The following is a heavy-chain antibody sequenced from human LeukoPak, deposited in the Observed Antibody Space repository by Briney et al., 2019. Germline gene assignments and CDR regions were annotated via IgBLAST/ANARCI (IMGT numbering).Heavy chain of an antibody. V-gene: IGHV4-31*03. D-gene: IGHD2-21*01. CDR1: GGSISSGGYY. CDR3: ARSGDLGYYYYGMDV. CDR2: IYYSGST. Sequence: PSETLSLTCTVSGGSISSGGYYWSWIRQHPGKGLEWIGYIYYSGSTYYNPSLKSRVTKSVDTSKNQFSLKLSSVTAADTAVYYCARSGDLGYYYYGMDVWGQGTTVTVSS. J-gene: IGHJ6*02.